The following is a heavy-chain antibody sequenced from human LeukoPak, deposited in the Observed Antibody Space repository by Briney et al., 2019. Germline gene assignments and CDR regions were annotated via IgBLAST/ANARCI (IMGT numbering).Heavy chain of an antibody. CDR3: AKDENYDSSGYYDY. J-gene: IGHJ4*02. CDR1: GFSFDNRA. D-gene: IGHD3-22*01. Sequence: GGSLRLSCAASGFSFDNRAMSWLRQAPGKGLEWVSGISWNSGSIGYADSVKGRFTISRDNAKNSLYLQMNSLRAEDTALYYCAKDENYDSSGYYDYWGQGTLVTVSS. V-gene: IGHV3-9*01. CDR2: ISWNSGSI.